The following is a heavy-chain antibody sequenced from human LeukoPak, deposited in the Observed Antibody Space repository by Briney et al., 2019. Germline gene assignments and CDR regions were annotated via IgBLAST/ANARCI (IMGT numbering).Heavy chain of an antibody. D-gene: IGHD5-24*01. CDR3: ARDADGYED. V-gene: IGHV3-7*01. Sequence: GGSLRLSCAASGFTFNTYTMNWVRQAPGKGLEWVANIKEDGSEDYYADSVKGRFAISKDNAKNSLYLQMNNLRAEDTAMYYCARDADGYEDWGQGTLVIVSS. CDR1: GFTFNTYT. J-gene: IGHJ4*02. CDR2: IKEDGSED.